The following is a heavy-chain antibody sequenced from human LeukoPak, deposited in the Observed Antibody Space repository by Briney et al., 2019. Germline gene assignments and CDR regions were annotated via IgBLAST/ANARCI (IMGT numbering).Heavy chain of an antibody. CDR2: ISYDGSNK. J-gene: IGHJ4*02. Sequence: GGSLRLSCAASGFTFSSYGMHWVRQAPGKGLEWVAVISYDGSNKYYADSVKGRFTISRDNSKNTLYLQMNSLRAEDTAVYYCAKDTARGSPPRGTDYWGQGTLVTVSS. CDR3: AKDTARGSPPRGTDY. CDR1: GFTFSSYG. V-gene: IGHV3-30*18. D-gene: IGHD3-10*01.